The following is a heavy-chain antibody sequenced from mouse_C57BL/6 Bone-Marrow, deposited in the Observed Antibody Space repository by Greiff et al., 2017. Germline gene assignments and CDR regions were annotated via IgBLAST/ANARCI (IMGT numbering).Heavy chain of an antibody. D-gene: IGHD1-1*01. CDR1: GYTFTSYG. CDR3: ARSRFITTVVAPDY. J-gene: IGHJ2*01. V-gene: IGHV1-81*01. CDR2: IYPRSGNT. Sequence: QVQLKQSGAELVRPGASVKLSCKASGYTFTSYGISWVKQRTGQGLEWIGEIYPRSGNTYYNEKFKGKATLTADKSSSTAYMELRSLTSEDSAVYFCARSRFITTVVAPDYWGQGTTLTVSS.